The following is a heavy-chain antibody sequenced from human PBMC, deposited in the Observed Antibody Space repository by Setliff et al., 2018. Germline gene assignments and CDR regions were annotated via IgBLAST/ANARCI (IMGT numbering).Heavy chain of an antibody. CDR3: ARDGGFRSGTWSRDQ. D-gene: IGHD3-16*02. V-gene: IGHV4-34*11. CDR2: VSFSGST. J-gene: IGHJ4*02. Sequence: PSETLSLTCTVYGGSFSDYYWGWVRQPPGKGLEWIGTVSFSGSTYFNPSLKSRATILRDTSTNQFSLKLTSVTATDTAMYYCARDGGFRSGTWSRDQWGQGTLVTVS. CDR1: GGSFSDYY.